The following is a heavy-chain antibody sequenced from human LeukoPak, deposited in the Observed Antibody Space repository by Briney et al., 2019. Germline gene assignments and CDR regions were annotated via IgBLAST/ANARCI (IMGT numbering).Heavy chain of an antibody. J-gene: IGHJ5*02. CDR2: IYYSGST. CDR3: ARYSYGYVNWFDP. CDR1: GGSISSYY. Sequence: PSETLSLTCTVSGGSISSYYWSWIRQPPGKGLEWIGYIYYSGSTNYNPSLKSRVTISVDTSKNQFSLKLSSVTAADTAVYYCARYSYGYVNWFDPWGQGTLVTVSS. V-gene: IGHV4-59*01. D-gene: IGHD5-18*01.